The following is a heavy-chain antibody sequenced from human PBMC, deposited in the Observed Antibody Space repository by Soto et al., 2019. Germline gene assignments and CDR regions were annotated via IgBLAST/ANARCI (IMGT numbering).Heavy chain of an antibody. D-gene: IGHD6-6*01. Sequence: SVKVSCKASGFTFTSSAVQWVRQARGQRLEWIGWIVVGSGNTNYAQKFQERVTITRDMSTSTAYMELSSLRSEDTAVYYCAADLPAFSSSSSGMDVWGQRTTVTVSS. V-gene: IGHV1-58*01. CDR1: GFTFTSSA. CDR3: AADLPAFSSSSSGMDV. CDR2: IVVGSGNT. J-gene: IGHJ6*02.